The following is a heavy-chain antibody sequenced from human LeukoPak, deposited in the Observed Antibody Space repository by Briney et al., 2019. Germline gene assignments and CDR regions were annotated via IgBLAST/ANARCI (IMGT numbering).Heavy chain of an antibody. J-gene: IGHJ5*02. CDR2: IYTSGDT. CDR3: ARVGPYIEVDP. D-gene: IGHD5-12*01. V-gene: IGHV4-61*02. CDR1: GGSFSSRPYY. Sequence: SQTLSLTCTVSGGSFSSRPYYWSWIRQPAGKGLEWIGRIYTSGDTDYNPSLKSRVTISVDTSKNQFSLLLSSLTASDTAVYYCARVGPYIEVDPWGQGTLVIVSS.